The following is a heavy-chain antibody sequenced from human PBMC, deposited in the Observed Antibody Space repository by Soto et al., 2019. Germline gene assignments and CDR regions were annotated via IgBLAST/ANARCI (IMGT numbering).Heavy chain of an antibody. CDR1: GGSISSSNW. CDR2: IYHSGST. D-gene: IGHD2-15*01. CDR3: AREYRNIVVVVTTMGAFDI. J-gene: IGHJ3*02. Sequence: SETLSLTCAGSGGSISSSNWWSWVRQPPGKGLEWIGEIYHSGSTNYNPSLKSRVTISVDKSKNQFSLKLSSVTAADTAVYYCAREYRNIVVVVTTMGAFDIWGQGTMVTVSS. V-gene: IGHV4-4*02.